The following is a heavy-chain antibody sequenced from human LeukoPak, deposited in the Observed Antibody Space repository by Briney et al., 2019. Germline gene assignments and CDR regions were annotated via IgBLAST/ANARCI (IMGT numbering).Heavy chain of an antibody. V-gene: IGHV3-48*03. CDR3: AVGGYYMDV. CDR2: MSSSGSAI. J-gene: IGHJ6*03. CDR1: GFMFSKYE. Sequence: GSLRLSCRASGFMFSKYEVNWVRQAPGKGLEWVSYMSSSGSAIYYADSVKGRFTVSRDNAKNFLYLQMNGLRAEDTAVYYCAVGGYYMDVWGKGTTVTVSS.